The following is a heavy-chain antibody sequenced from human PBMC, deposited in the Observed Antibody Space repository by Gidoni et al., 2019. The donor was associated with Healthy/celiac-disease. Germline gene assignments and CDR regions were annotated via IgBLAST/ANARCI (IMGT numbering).Heavy chain of an antibody. V-gene: IGHV3-21*01. Sequence: EVQLVESGGGLVKPGGSLRLSCAASGFSFSSYSMNWVRQAPGKELEWVSSISRSSSYIYDADSGKGRFTISRDNAKNSLYLQMNSLRAEDTAVYYCARVKRWYCSGGSCYEDYYGMDVWGQGTTVTVSS. CDR1: GFSFSSYS. J-gene: IGHJ6*02. CDR3: ARVKRWYCSGGSCYEDYYGMDV. CDR2: ISRSSSYI. D-gene: IGHD2-15*01.